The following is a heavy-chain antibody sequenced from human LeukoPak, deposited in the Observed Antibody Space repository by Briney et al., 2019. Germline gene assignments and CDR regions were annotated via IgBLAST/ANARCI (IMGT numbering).Heavy chain of an antibody. J-gene: IGHJ4*02. V-gene: IGHV4-39*07. Sequence: SETLSLTCTVSGGSISSRTYYWGWIRQPPGKGLEWIGSIYFSGSTYYNPSLKSRVTISVDTSKKQFSLNLNSVTAADTAVYYCARGYRPFDYWGQGTLVTVSA. CDR1: GGSISSRTYY. D-gene: IGHD5-12*01. CDR2: IYFSGST. CDR3: ARGYRPFDY.